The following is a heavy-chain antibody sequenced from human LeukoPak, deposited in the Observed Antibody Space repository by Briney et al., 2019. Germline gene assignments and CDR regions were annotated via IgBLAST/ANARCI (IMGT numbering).Heavy chain of an antibody. D-gene: IGHD6-6*01. CDR2: ISGSSSYI. CDR3: ARDLDSSSSNDWFDP. V-gene: IGHV3-21*01. CDR1: GFTFSSYS. Sequence: PGGSLRLSCAASGFTFSSYSMNWVRQAPGKGLEWVSSISGSSSYIYYADSVKGRFTISRDNAKNSLYLQMNSLRAEDTAVYYCARDLDSSSSNDWFDPWGQGTLVTVSS. J-gene: IGHJ5*02.